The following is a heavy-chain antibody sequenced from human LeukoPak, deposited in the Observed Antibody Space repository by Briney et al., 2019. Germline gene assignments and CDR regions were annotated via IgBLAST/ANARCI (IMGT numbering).Heavy chain of an antibody. J-gene: IGHJ5*02. CDR1: GGSISSYY. V-gene: IGHV4-59*01. Sequence: SETLSPTCTVSGGSISSYYWSWIRQPPGKGLEWIGYIYYSGSTNYNPSLKSRVTISVDTSKNQFSLKLSSVTAADTAVYYCARACPRWFDPWGQGTLVTVSS. CDR2: IYYSGST. CDR3: ARACPRWFDP.